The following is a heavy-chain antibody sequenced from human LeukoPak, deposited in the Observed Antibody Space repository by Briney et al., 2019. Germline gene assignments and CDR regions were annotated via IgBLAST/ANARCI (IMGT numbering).Heavy chain of an antibody. CDR3: ARDPLPLRYFDWLIDY. J-gene: IGHJ4*02. Sequence: ASVKVSCKASGGTFSSYAISWVRQAPGQGLEWMGGIIPIFGTANYAQKFQGRVTITADESTSTAYMELSSLRSEDTAVYYCARDPLPLRYFDWLIDYWGQGTLVTVSS. V-gene: IGHV1-69*13. CDR2: IIPIFGTA. D-gene: IGHD3-9*01. CDR1: GGTFSSYA.